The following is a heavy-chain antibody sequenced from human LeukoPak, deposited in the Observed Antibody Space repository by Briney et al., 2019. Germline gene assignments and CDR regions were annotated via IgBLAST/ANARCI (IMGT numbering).Heavy chain of an antibody. CDR2: IRYDGSNK. Sequence: PGGSLRLSCAASGFTFSSYGMHWLRPAPGKGLEWVAFIRYDGSNKYYADSVNGRFTISRDNSMNTLYLQMNSLRAEDTAVYYCAKDYDFWSGYYFPTYYMDVWGKGTTVTVSS. V-gene: IGHV3-30*02. J-gene: IGHJ6*03. D-gene: IGHD3-3*01. CDR3: AKDYDFWSGYYFPTYYMDV. CDR1: GFTFSSYG.